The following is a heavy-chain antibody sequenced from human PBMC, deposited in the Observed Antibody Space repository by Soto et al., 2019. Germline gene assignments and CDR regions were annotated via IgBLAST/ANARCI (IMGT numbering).Heavy chain of an antibody. V-gene: IGHV1-69*13. D-gene: IGHD3-3*01. CDR3: ARDLKVEIFGVVKDYYYGMDV. J-gene: IGHJ6*02. CDR1: GGTFSSYA. Sequence: SVKVSFKASGGTFSSYAISLVRRAPGQGLEWMGGMIPIFGTANYAQKFQGRVTITADESTSTAYMELSSLRSEDTAVYYCARDLKVEIFGVVKDYYYGMDVWGQGTPVTVSS. CDR2: MIPIFGTA.